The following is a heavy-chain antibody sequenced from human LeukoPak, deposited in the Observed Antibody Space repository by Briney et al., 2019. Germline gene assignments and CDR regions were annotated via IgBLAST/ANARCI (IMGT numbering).Heavy chain of an antibody. V-gene: IGHV1-69*13. CDR3: ARPSYCGGDCWYYFDY. Sequence: ASVKVSCKXSGGTFSSYAISWVRQAPGQGLEWMGGIIPIFGTANYSQKFQGRVTITADESTSTAYMELSSLRSEDTAVYYCARPSYCGGDCWYYFDYWGQGTLVTVSS. J-gene: IGHJ4*02. CDR2: IIPIFGTA. CDR1: GGTFSSYA. D-gene: IGHD2-21*01.